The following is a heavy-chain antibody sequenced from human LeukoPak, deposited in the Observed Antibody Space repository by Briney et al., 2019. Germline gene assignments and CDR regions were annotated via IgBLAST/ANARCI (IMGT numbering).Heavy chain of an antibody. Sequence: GGSLRLSCAASGFTFSIYWMNWVRQAPGKGLVWVSRIDTDGSSTTYADSVKGRFTISRDNSKNTLYLQMNSLRAEDTAVYYCAKKGYAGSGTYSYYFDYWGQGTLVTVSS. J-gene: IGHJ4*02. D-gene: IGHD3-10*01. V-gene: IGHV3-74*01. CDR2: IDTDGSST. CDR1: GFTFSIYW. CDR3: AKKGYAGSGTYSYYFDY.